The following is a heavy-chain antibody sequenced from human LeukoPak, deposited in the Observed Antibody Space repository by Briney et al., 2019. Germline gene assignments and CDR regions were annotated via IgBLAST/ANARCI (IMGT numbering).Heavy chain of an antibody. CDR1: GGSMSSSSYY. CDR2: IYYSGST. J-gene: IGHJ4*02. D-gene: IGHD6-13*01. Sequence: SETLSLTCTVSGGSMSSSSYYWGWIRQPPGKGLEWIGSIYYSGSTYYNPSLKSRVTISVDTSKNQFSLKVYSVTAADTAVYYCARHFSGAAAPLPFDFWGQGTLVTVSS. V-gene: IGHV4-39*01. CDR3: ARHFSGAAAPLPFDF.